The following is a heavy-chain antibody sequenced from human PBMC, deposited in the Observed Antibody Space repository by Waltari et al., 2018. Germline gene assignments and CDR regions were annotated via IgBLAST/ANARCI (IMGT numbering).Heavy chain of an antibody. D-gene: IGHD6-6*01. CDR3: ARGSIPRPIYFDY. Sequence: EVQLVETGGGLIQPGGSLRLSCAASGFTVSSNYMSWVRQAPGKGLEWVSVIYSGGSTYYADSVKGRFTISRDNSKNTLYLQMNSLRAEDTAVYYCARGSIPRPIYFDYWGQGTLVTVSS. CDR1: GFTVSSNY. CDR2: IYSGGST. J-gene: IGHJ4*02. V-gene: IGHV3-53*02.